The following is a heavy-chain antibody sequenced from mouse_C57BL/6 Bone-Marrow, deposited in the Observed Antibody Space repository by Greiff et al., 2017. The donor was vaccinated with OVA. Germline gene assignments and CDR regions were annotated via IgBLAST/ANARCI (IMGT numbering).Heavy chain of an antibody. Sequence: QVQLQQSGAELVRPGASVKLSCKASGYTFTDYYINWVKQRPGQGLEWIARIYPGSGNTYYNEKFKGKATLTAEKSSSTAYMQLSSLTSEDSAVYFGARSGGYDGVAYWGQGTLVTVSA. CDR3: ARSGGYDGVAY. V-gene: IGHV1-76*01. CDR1: GYTFTDYY. J-gene: IGHJ3*01. D-gene: IGHD2-2*01. CDR2: IYPGSGNT.